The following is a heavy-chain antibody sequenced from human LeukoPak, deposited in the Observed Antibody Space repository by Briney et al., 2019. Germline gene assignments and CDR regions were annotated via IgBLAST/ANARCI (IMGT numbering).Heavy chain of an antibody. CDR1: GFTFASYA. Sequence: PGGSLRLSCAASGFTFASYAMSWVRQAPGKGLEWVSTITSSGGSTYYADSVKGRFTISRGNSKKTLYLQMSSLRAEDTAVYYCAKGYGSGTSRYYFDYWGQGTLVTVSS. CDR3: AKGYGSGTSRYYFDY. J-gene: IGHJ4*02. V-gene: IGHV3-23*01. CDR2: ITSSGGST. D-gene: IGHD3-10*01.